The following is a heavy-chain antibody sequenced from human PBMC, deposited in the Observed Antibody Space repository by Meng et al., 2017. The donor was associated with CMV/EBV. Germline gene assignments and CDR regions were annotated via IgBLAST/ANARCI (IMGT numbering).Heavy chain of an antibody. V-gene: IGHV4-59*12. CDR1: SGSINDYC. J-gene: IGHJ6*02. Sequence: GSLRLSCTISSGSINDYCWNWIRQPPGKGLEWIGYVHSNKSTKYNPALKSRVDISLDTSKNQFSLKLSSVTAADTAVYYCAKLPAPMDVWGQGTTVTVSS. CDR3: AKLPAPMDV. CDR2: VHSNKST.